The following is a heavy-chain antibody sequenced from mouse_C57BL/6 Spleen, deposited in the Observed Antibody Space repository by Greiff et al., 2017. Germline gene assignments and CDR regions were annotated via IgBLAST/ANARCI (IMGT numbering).Heavy chain of an antibody. D-gene: IGHD2-1*01. Sequence: QVQLQQSGPELVKPGASVKISCKASGYAFSSSWMNWVKQRPGQGLEWIGRLYPGDGDTNYNGKFKGKATLTADKSSSTAYMQLSSLTSEDSAVDFCARERGYGNYVYYFDYWGQGTTLTGSS. V-gene: IGHV1-82*01. CDR1: GYAFSSSW. CDR2: LYPGDGDT. CDR3: ARERGYGNYVYYFDY. J-gene: IGHJ2*01.